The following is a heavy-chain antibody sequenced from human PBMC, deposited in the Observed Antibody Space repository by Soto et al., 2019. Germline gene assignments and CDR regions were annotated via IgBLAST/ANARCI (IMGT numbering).Heavy chain of an antibody. CDR3: AGQSILAAGAAPRGWFGP. CDR1: GDSISSGDYH. J-gene: IGHJ5*02. CDR2: WYYTGIT. V-gene: IGHV4-39*01. D-gene: IGHD1-26*01. Sequence: SETLSLTCIVSGDSISSGDYHWAWIRQPPGKGLEWIGTWYYTGITYYNPSLKSRVSISADTSNNQFSLKLSSVTAADTAVYQCAGQSILAAGAAPRGWFGPWGQGTLVTVSS.